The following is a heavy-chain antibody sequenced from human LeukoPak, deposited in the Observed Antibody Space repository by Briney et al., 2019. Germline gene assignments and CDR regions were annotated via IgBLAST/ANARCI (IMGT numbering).Heavy chain of an antibody. CDR3: VRAGGGDKQQLVWYFDL. V-gene: IGHV3-53*01. CDR1: GFTVSSNY. J-gene: IGHJ2*01. Sequence: GGSLRLSCAASGFTVSSNYMSWVRRAPGKGLEWVSLIYSGGVTYYADSVKGRFTISRDNSKNTLYLQMNSLRAEDTAVYYCVRAGGGDKQQLVWYFDLWGRGTLVTVSS. D-gene: IGHD6-13*01. CDR2: IYSGGVT.